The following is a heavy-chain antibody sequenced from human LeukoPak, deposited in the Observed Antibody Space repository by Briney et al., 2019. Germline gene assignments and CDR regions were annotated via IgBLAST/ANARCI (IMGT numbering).Heavy chain of an antibody. D-gene: IGHD4-17*01. CDR1: GFTFSSYG. Sequence: PGGSLRLSCAASGFTFSSYGMRWVRQAPGKGLEWVAVISYDGSNKYYADSVKGRFTISRDNSKNTLYLQMNSLRAEDTAVYYCANPYIHYGDYVEPPGGWGQGTLVTVSS. V-gene: IGHV3-30*18. CDR2: ISYDGSNK. J-gene: IGHJ4*02. CDR3: ANPYIHYGDYVEPPGG.